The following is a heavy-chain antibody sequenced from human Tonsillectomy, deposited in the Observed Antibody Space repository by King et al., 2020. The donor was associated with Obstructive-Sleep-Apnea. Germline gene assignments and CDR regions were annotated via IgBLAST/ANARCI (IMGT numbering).Heavy chain of an antibody. J-gene: IGHJ4*02. D-gene: IGHD3-10*01. CDR3: AFGSGSYSINY. CDR1: GFTFSSNW. V-gene: IGHV3-7*01. Sequence: VQLVESGGGLVQSGGSLRLSCAASGFTFSSNWMNWVRQAPGKGLEWVGNIKQDGSESYYADSVKGRFTIARDNAKNSLYLQMNSLRAEDTAVYYCAFGSGSYSINYWGQGTLVTVSS. CDR2: IKQDGSES.